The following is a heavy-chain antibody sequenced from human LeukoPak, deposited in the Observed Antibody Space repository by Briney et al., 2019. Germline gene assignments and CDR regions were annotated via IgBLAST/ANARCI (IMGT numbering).Heavy chain of an antibody. D-gene: IGHD6-19*01. V-gene: IGHV4-4*07. CDR1: GGSISSYY. Sequence: PSETLSLTCTVSGGSISSYYWSWIRQPAGEGLEWIGRIYTSGSTNYNPSLKSRVTMSVDTSKNQFSLKLSSVTAADTAVYYCARVAVSYYYYYMDVWGKGTTVTVSS. CDR3: ARVAVSYYYYYMDV. CDR2: IYTSGST. J-gene: IGHJ6*03.